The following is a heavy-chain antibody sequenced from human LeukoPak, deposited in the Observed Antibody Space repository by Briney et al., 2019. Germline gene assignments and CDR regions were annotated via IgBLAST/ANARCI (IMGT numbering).Heavy chain of an antibody. CDR3: AKDVRGMCYYDSSGFDY. D-gene: IGHD3-22*01. Sequence: GRSLRLSCAASGFTFDDYAMHWVRQAPGKGLEWVSGISWNSGSIGYADSVKGRFTISRDNAKNSLYLQMNSLRAEDTALYYCAKDVRGMCYYDSSGFDYWGQGTLVTVSS. CDR1: GFTFDDYA. J-gene: IGHJ4*02. CDR2: ISWNSGSI. V-gene: IGHV3-9*01.